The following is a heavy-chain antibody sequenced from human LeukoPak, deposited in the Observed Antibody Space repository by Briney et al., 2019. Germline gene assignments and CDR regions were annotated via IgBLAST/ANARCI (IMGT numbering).Heavy chain of an antibody. V-gene: IGHV4-59*08. D-gene: IGHD3-10*01. J-gene: IGHJ4*02. CDR3: ARSSTMVRGVKDY. CDR1: GGSISSYY. Sequence: PSETLSLTCTVSGGSISSYYWSWIRQPPGKGLEWIGYIYYSGSTNYNPSLKSRVTISVDTSKNQFSLKLSSVTAADTAVYYCARSSTMVRGVKDYWGQGTLVTVSS. CDR2: IYYSGST.